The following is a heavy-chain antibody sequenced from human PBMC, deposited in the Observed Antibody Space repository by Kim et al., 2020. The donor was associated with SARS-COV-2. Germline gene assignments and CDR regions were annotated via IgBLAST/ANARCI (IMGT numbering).Heavy chain of an antibody. Sequence: ASVKVSCKASGYIFSNYGLHWVHQAPGQSLEWMGWIKVGNGNTKYSQKFQDRVTITRDTSANMAFLVLTSLTSEDTAVYYCARGPYVVSTPYGMDVWGQGTTVTVSS. CDR2: IKVGNGNT. CDR1: GYIFSNYG. D-gene: IGHD2-15*01. V-gene: IGHV1-3*01. J-gene: IGHJ6*02. CDR3: ARGPYVVSTPYGMDV.